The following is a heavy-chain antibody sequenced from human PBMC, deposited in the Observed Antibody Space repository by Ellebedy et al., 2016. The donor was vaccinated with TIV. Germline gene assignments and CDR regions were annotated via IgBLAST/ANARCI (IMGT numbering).Heavy chain of an antibody. V-gene: IGHV3-66*01. D-gene: IGHD3-22*01. CDR2: IYSGGST. Sequence: PGGSLRLSCAASGFTVSSNYMSWVRQAPGKGLEWVSVIYSGGSTYYADSVKGRFTISRDNSKNTLYLQMNSLRAEDTAVYYGTRDQSGFYDSSPGDYYYYYYGMDVWGQGTTVTVSS. CDR1: GFTVSSNY. CDR3: TRDQSGFYDSSPGDYYYYYYGMDV. J-gene: IGHJ6*02.